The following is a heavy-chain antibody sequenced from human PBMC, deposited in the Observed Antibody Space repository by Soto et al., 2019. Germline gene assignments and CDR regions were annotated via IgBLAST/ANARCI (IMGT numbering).Heavy chain of an antibody. Sequence: ASVKVSCKASGYTFTSYGISWVRQAPGQGLEWMGWISAYNGNTNYAQKLQGRVTMTTDTSTSTAYMELRSLRSDDTAVYYCARERVWVGGLYYFDYWGQGTLVTVSS. J-gene: IGHJ4*02. V-gene: IGHV1-18*01. D-gene: IGHD3-16*01. CDR2: ISAYNGNT. CDR3: ARERVWVGGLYYFDY. CDR1: GYTFTSYG.